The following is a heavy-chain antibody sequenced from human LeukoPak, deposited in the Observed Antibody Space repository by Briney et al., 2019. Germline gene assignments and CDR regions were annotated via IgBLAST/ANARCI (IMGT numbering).Heavy chain of an antibody. CDR1: GDSISSSYY. CDR3: ASRYFCSSTSCYTFDY. CDR2: INHSGST. D-gene: IGHD2-2*02. V-gene: IGHV4/OR15-8*01. Sequence: PSETLSLTCVVSGDSISSSYYWNWIRQSPGKGLEWIGEINHSGSTNYNPSLKSRVTISVDTSKNQFSLKLNSVTAADTAVYYCASRYFCSSTSCYTFDYWGQGTLVTVSS. J-gene: IGHJ4*02.